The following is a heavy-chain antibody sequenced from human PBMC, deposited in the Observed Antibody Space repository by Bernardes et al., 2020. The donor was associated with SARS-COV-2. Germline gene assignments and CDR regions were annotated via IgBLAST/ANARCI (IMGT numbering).Heavy chain of an antibody. CDR3: ARDRRILRGIGDCYEL. Sequence: GRSLRVSCAASGFTLSQYGMHWVRQAPGKGLERVAIILYDGKTKDYAQSVKGRFTISRDDSQNTLHLQMDSLGPDDTATYYCARDRRILRGIGDCYELWGQGALVTVSS. V-gene: IGHV3-33*01. D-gene: IGHD2-21*02. CDR2: ILYDGKTK. CDR1: GFTLSQYG. J-gene: IGHJ4*02.